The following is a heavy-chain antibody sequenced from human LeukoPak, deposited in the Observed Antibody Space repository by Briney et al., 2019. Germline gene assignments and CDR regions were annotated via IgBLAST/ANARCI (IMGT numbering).Heavy chain of an antibody. CDR1: GFTFSSYG. D-gene: IGHD3-16*01. CDR2: VKPDGSDK. Sequence: PGGSLRLSCAASGFTFSSYGMSWVRQAPGKGLEWVGNVKPDGSDKYYMDSMKGRFTISRDNSENSLHLHMNSLRAEDTAVYYCARVGPQGADHYVDVWGKGTTVTISS. CDR3: ARVGPQGADHYVDV. V-gene: IGHV3-7*01. J-gene: IGHJ6*03.